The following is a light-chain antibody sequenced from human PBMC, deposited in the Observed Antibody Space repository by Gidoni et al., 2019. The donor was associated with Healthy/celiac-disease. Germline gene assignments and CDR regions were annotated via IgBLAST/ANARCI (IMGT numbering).Light chain of an antibody. CDR3: QQYGSSPRT. CDR2: GAS. V-gene: IGKV3-20*01. J-gene: IGKJ1*01. CDR1: QSVSSSY. Sequence: IVLTQSPSALSLSPGDRATLSCRASQSVSSSYLAWYQQKPGQAPRLLIYGASNRATGIPDRFSGSGSGTDFTLTISRLEPEDFAVYYCQQYGSSPRTFGQGTKVEIK.